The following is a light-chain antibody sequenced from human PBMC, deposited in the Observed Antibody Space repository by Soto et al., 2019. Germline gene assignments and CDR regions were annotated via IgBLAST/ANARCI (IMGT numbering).Light chain of an antibody. J-gene: IGKJ4*01. Sequence: DIQMTQSPSAMSASVGDRVTINCRASQDITYYLAWLQQKPGKVPKRLIYSASSLQRGVPSRFSGSGSGTKFTLTISGLQPEDSATYYCLQHNSYPLTFGGGTKVEIK. V-gene: IGKV1-17*03. CDR3: LQHNSYPLT. CDR2: SAS. CDR1: QDITYY.